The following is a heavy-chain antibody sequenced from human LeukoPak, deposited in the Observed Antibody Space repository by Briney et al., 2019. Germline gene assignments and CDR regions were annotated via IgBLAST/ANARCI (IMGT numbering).Heavy chain of an antibody. J-gene: IGHJ4*02. V-gene: IGHV3-74*01. CDR2: INSDGSST. CDR1: GFTFSSYW. D-gene: IGHD3-22*01. Sequence: GGSLRLSCAASGFTFSSYWMYWVRQAPGKGLVWVSRINSDGSSTSHADSVKGRFTISRDNAKNTLYLQMNSLRAEDAAVYYCAREGGYSHAFDYWGQGTLVTVSS. CDR3: AREGGYSHAFDY.